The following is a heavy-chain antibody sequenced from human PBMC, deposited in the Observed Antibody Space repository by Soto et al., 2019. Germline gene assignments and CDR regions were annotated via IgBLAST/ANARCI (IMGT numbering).Heavy chain of an antibody. J-gene: IGHJ4*02. CDR3: TTDSLGWDYSNYY. CDR1: GFTFSNAW. CDR2: IKSKTDGGTT. D-gene: IGHD4-4*01. Sequence: GGSLRLSCAASGFTFSNAWMSWVRQAPGKGLEWVGRIKSKTDGGTTDYAAPVKGRFTISRDDSKNTLYLQMNSLKTEDTAVYYCTTDSLGWDYSNYYWGQGTLVTVSS. V-gene: IGHV3-15*01.